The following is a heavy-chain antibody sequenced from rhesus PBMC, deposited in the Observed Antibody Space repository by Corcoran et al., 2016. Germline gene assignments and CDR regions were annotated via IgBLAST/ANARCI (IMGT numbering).Heavy chain of an antibody. CDR3: ARGGRQLEIVFDY. CDR1: GYSISSGYG. V-gene: IGHV4-122*02. Sequence: QLQLQESGPGLVKPSETPSLTCAVSGYSISSGYGWSWIRQPPGKGLEWIGYLPYSGSTSSNPSLKSLVTISRDTSKNQFSLKLSSVTAADTAVYYCARGGRQLEIVFDYWGQGVLVTVSS. J-gene: IGHJ4*01. D-gene: IGHD6-25*01. CDR2: LPYSGST.